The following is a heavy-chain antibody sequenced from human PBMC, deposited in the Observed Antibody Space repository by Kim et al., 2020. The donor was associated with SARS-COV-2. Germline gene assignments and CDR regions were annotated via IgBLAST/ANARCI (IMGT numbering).Heavy chain of an antibody. J-gene: IGHJ4*02. CDR3: AKRGSGWYLDF. D-gene: IGHD6-19*01. V-gene: IGHV3-23*05. CDR2: T. Sequence: TNYADSGRGRVTISRDSSKNTVYLQITSLRDEDTAVYFCAKRGSGWYLDFWGQGTLITVSS.